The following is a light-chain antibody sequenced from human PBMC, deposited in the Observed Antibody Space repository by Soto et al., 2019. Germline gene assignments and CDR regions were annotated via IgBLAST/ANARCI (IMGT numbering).Light chain of an antibody. V-gene: IGKV1-39*01. J-gene: IGKJ1*01. CDR2: AAS. CDR3: QQSSSTPLT. Sequence: DIQMTQSPSSLSASAGDRVTITCRASQSITTYLNWYQQKPGKAPKLLIYAASNYHSGVPERISASGSGTEFTLTISSLQPEDFATYYCQQSSSTPLTFGQGTKVDSK. CDR1: QSITTY.